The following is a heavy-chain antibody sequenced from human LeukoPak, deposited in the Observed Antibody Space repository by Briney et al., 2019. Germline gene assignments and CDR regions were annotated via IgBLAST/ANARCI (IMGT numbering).Heavy chain of an antibody. J-gene: IGHJ5*02. CDR1: GFTFSDYA. V-gene: IGHV3-21*01. CDR3: ARGGGIAARPNWFDP. D-gene: IGHD6-6*01. Sequence: PGRSLRLSCAASGFTFSDYAMHWVRQAPGKGLEWVSSISSSSSYIYYADSVKGRFTISRDNAKNSLYLQMNSLRAEDTAVYYCARGGGIAARPNWFDPWGQGTLVTVSS. CDR2: ISSSSSYI.